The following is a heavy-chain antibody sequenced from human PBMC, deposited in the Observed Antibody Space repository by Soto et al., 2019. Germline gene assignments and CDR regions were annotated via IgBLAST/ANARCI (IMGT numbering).Heavy chain of an antibody. D-gene: IGHD3-9*01. V-gene: IGHV1-2*02. J-gene: IGHJ4*02. CDR1: GCTFTGYY. Sequence: ASVKVSCKASGCTFTGYYMHWVRQAPGQGLEWMGWINPNSGGTNYAQKFQGRVTMTRDTSISTAYMELSRLRSDDTAVYYCARESVGYDILTGYYRCYYFDYWGQGTLVTVSS. CDR2: INPNSGGT. CDR3: ARESVGYDILTGYYRCYYFDY.